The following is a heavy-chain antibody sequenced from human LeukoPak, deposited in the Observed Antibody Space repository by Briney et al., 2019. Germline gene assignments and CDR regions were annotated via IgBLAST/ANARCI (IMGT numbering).Heavy chain of an antibody. Sequence: GGSLRLSCAASGFTFSSFAMHWVRQAPGKGLEYVSTISSNGGSTYYANSVKGRFIISRDNSKNTLYLQMNSLRAEDTAVYYCASEVVAATPNFDYWGQGTLVTVSS. CDR2: ISSNGGST. D-gene: IGHD2-15*01. V-gene: IGHV3-64*01. CDR3: ASEVVAATPNFDY. J-gene: IGHJ4*02. CDR1: GFTFSSFA.